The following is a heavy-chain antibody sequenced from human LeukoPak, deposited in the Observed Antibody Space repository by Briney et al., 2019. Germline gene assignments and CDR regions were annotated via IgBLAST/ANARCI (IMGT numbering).Heavy chain of an antibody. J-gene: IGHJ3*02. V-gene: IGHV4-59*12. Sequence: NPSETLSLTCTVSGGSISSYYWTWIRQSPGKGLEWIGFFHHSGSTNYNPSFKSRVTISAGTSNNHFSLRLTSVTAADTAVYYCAKSNGYGLVDIWGQGTMVTVSS. D-gene: IGHD3-10*01. CDR2: FHHSGST. CDR1: GGSISSYY. CDR3: AKSNGYGLVDI.